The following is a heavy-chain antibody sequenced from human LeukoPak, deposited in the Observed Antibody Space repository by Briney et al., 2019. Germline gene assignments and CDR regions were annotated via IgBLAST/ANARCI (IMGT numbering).Heavy chain of an antibody. CDR2: IYYSGST. V-gene: IGHV4-59*01. CDR3: ARLGYRFVPRTMVRGVIFWFDP. J-gene: IGHJ5*02. D-gene: IGHD3-10*01. CDR1: GGSISSYY. Sequence: SETLSLTCTVSGGSISSYYWSWIRQPPGKGLEWIGYIYYSGSTNYNPSLKSRVTISVDTSKNQFSLKLSSVTAADTAVYYCARLGYRFVPRTMVRGVIFWFDPWGQGTLVTVSS.